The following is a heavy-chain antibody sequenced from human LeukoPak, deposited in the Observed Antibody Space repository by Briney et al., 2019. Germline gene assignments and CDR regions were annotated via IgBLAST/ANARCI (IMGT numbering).Heavy chain of an antibody. CDR3: ARSHRLLLPDY. J-gene: IGHJ4*02. CDR2: IWYDGSEK. Sequence: PSGGSLRLSCEASGFTFSSYGMHWVRQAPGKGLEWVAVIWYDGSEKYYGDSVKGRFTISRDNSKNMVYLQMSSLRAEDTALYYCARSHRLLLPDYWGQGTLVTVSS. V-gene: IGHV3-33*01. CDR1: GFTFSSYG. D-gene: IGHD2-21*02.